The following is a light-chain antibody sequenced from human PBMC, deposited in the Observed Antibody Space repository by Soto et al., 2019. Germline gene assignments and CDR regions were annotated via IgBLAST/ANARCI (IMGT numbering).Light chain of an antibody. CDR2: GAS. Sequence: EIVLTQSPGTLSLSPGERATLSCRASQSVSNSYLAWYQQKPGQAPRILIYGASSRATGIPDRFSGSGSGTDFTLTISRLEPEDFAVYYCQQYCTSPYTFGQGTKLEIK. CDR3: QQYCTSPYT. V-gene: IGKV3-20*01. CDR1: QSVSNSY. J-gene: IGKJ2*01.